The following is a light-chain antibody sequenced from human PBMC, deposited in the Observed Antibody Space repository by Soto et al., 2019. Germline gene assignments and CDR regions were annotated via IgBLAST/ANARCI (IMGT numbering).Light chain of an antibody. Sequence: NFMLTQPHSVSESPGKTVTISCTRSSGNIVSNYVQWYQQRPGSSPTTVIYEDDDRPSGVPDRFSASIDTSSNSASLTISGLKTEDDAYYYCQSYNADILIFGGGTQLTVL. CDR1: SGNIVSNY. CDR2: EDD. V-gene: IGLV6-57*01. CDR3: QSYNADILI. J-gene: IGLJ2*01.